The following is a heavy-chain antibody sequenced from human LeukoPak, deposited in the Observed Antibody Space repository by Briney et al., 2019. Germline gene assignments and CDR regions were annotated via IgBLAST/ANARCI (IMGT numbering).Heavy chain of an antibody. Sequence: SETVSLTCSVSGGSIRSYYWSWTRQPPGKGLEWIGYIYYSGSSGSTNYKPSLKSRVTISVGTSKNQFSLKLSSVTAADTAVYYCVRGRYSMVRGVIKALNWFDPWGQGTLASVSS. J-gene: IGHJ5*02. CDR2: IYYSGSSGST. CDR3: VRGRYSMVRGVIKALNWFDP. CDR1: GGSIRSYY. V-gene: IGHV4-59*01. D-gene: IGHD3-10*01.